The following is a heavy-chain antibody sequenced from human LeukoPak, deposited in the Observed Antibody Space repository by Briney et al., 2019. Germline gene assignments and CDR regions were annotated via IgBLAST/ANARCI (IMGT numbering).Heavy chain of an antibody. J-gene: IGHJ6*04. CDR3: ARDLSIVAAAGFLGIPWDV. CDR2: IYYSGST. CDR1: GGSISSSSYY. V-gene: IGHV4-39*07. D-gene: IGHD6-13*01. Sequence: SETLSLTCTVFGGSISSSSYYWGRIRQPPGKGLEWIGSIYYSGSTYYNPSLKSRVTISVDTSKNQFSLKLSSVTAADTAVYYCARDLSIVAAAGFLGIPWDVWGKGTTVTVSS.